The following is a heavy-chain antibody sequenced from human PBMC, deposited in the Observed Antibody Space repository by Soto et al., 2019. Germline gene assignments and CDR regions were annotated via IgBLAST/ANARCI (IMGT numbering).Heavy chain of an antibody. V-gene: IGHV4-59*01. CDR2: IYYTGTT. Sequence: SETLSLTCSVSGTSIRGYYWTWIRQPPGKGLEWIGYIYYTGTTKYNPSLKSRVTISVDTSKYQFSLRLNSVTAADTAVYYCTREVSSFGSNHFDSWGQGALVTVSS. CDR1: GTSIRGYY. D-gene: IGHD3-10*01. CDR3: TREVSSFGSNHFDS. J-gene: IGHJ4*02.